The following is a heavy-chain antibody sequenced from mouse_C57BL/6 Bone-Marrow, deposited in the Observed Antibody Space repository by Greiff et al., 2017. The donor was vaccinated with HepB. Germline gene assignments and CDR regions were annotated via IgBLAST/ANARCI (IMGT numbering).Heavy chain of an antibody. CDR2: IDPNSGGT. CDR3: ARGRLRRYYAMDY. J-gene: IGHJ4*01. V-gene: IGHV1-72*01. Sequence: VQLQESGAELARPGASVKLSCKASGYTFTSYWMHWVKQRPGRGLEWIGRIDPNSGGTKYNEKFKSKATLTVDNPSSTAYMQLSSLTSEDSAVYYCARGRLRRYYAMDYWGQGTSVTVSS. CDR1: GYTFTSYW. D-gene: IGHD2-4*01.